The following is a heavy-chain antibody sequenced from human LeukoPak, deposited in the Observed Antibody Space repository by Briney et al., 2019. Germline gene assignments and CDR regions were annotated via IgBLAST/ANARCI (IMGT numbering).Heavy chain of an antibody. CDR3: ARDRCSSTSCYDLDYYYGMDV. CDR2: ISAYNGNT. V-gene: IGHV1-18*01. Sequence: ASVKVSCKASGYTFTSYGISWVRQAPGQGLEWMGWISAYNGNTNYAQKLQGRVTMTPDTSTSTAYMELRSLRSDDTAVYYCARDRCSSTSCYDLDYYYGMDVWGQGTTVTVSS. CDR1: GYTFTSYG. D-gene: IGHD2-2*01. J-gene: IGHJ6*02.